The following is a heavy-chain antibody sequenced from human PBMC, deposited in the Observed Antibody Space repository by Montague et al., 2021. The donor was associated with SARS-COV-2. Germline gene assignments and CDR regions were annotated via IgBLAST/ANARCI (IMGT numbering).Heavy chain of an antibody. V-gene: IGHV4-39*01. CDR2: IYYSGST. J-gene: IGHJ6*02. D-gene: IGHD3-9*01. Sequence: SETLSLTCTASGGSISSSSYYWGWIRQPPGKGLEWIGSIYYSGSTYYNPSLKSRVTISVDTSKNQFSLKLSSVTAADTAVYYCARAFTDWLRYYGMDVWGQGTTVTVSS. CDR1: GGSISSSSYY. CDR3: ARAFTDWLRYYGMDV.